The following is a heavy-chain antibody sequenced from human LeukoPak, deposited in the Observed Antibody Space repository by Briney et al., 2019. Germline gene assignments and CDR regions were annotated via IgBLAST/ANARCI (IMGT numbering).Heavy chain of an antibody. J-gene: IGHJ5*02. CDR2: ISAYNGNT. V-gene: IGHV1-18*01. CDR3: ARDRYCSGGSCYSRGFDP. D-gene: IGHD2-15*01. Sequence: ASAKVSCKASGYTFTSYGISWVRQAPGQGLEWMGWISAYNGNTNYAQKLQGRVTMTTDTSTSTAYMELRSLRSDDTAVYYCARDRYCSGGSCYSRGFDPWGQGTLVTVSS. CDR1: GYTFTSYG.